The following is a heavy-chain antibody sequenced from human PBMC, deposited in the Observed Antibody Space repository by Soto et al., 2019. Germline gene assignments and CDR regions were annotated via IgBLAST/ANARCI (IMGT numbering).Heavy chain of an antibody. Sequence: SETLSLTCAVSGAPISSGTYSWSWIRQPPGKGLEWIGYIYHSGSTYYNPSLKSRLTISVDRSKKQFSLRLTSVTAADTAVYYCVRGSAAGGMDVWGQGTTVTV. CDR1: GAPISSGTYS. J-gene: IGHJ6*02. V-gene: IGHV4-30-2*01. CDR3: VRGSAAGGMDV. D-gene: IGHD6-25*01. CDR2: IYHSGST.